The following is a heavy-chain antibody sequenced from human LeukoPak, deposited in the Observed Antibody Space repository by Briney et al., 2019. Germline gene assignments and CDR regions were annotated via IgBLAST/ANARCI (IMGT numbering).Heavy chain of an antibody. J-gene: IGHJ4*02. D-gene: IGHD2-2*01. CDR3: AKGDRVKVVVPGAETF. V-gene: IGHV3-23*01. CDR1: GFTFTTVA. Sequence: PGGSLRLSCAASGFTFTTVAMTWVRQAPGKGLEWVSAISGSGGSTYSADSVKGRFTISRDNSKNTLYLQMNSLRAEDTAVYYCAKGDRVKVVVPGAETFWGQGTLVTVSS. CDR2: ISGSGGST.